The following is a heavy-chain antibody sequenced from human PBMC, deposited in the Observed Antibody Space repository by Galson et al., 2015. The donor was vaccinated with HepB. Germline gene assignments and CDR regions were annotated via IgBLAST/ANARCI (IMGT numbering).Heavy chain of an antibody. CDR2: ISTNGATI. CDR3: ARERRPNHGYYWAMDA. Sequence: SLRLSCAASGFTFSSYTMSWVRQTPGKGLQWVSYISTNGATIYYADSVKGRFTVSRDNNKNSVDLQLSSLRADDTAVYFCARERRPNHGYYWAMDAWGQGTTVTVSS. J-gene: IGHJ6*02. V-gene: IGHV3-48*04. CDR1: GFTFSSYT.